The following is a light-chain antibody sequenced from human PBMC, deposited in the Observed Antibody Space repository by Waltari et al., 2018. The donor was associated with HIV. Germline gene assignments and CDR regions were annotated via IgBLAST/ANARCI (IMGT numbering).Light chain of an antibody. CDR3: CAYAGSTTYVI. CDR1: SSDVGGYNL. J-gene: IGLJ2*01. V-gene: IGLV2-23*02. CDR2: EVS. Sequence: QSALTQPASVSGSPGQSITISCTGTSSDVGGYNLVSWYQQHPGKAPKLMIYEVSKRPSGVSNRFSGSKYGNTASLTSSGLQAEDESDYYCCAYAGSTTYVIFGGGTKLTVL.